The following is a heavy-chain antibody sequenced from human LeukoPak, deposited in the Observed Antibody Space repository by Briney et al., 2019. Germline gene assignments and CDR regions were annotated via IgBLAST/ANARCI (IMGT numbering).Heavy chain of an antibody. CDR3: ARRYKDYYGMDV. D-gene: IGHD1-14*01. CDR2: INSDGSSI. J-gene: IGHJ6*02. V-gene: IGHV3-74*01. CDR1: GFTFSTYW. Sequence: GGSLRLSCAASGFTFSTYWMRWVRHGPGKGLVWVSRINSDGSSITYADSVKGRFTISRDNAKNTLYLQMNSLRAEDTALYYCARRYKDYYGMDVWGQGTTVTVSS.